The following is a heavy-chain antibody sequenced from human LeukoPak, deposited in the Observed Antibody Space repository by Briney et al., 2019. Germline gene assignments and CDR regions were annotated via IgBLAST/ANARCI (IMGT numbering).Heavy chain of an antibody. CDR2: MNPNSGDT. CDR1: GYTFTSYD. V-gene: IGHV1-8*01. CDR3: ARPRGRYYGSGSYYPY. Sequence: ASVNLSRKASGYTFTSYDFNWVRQAPGQGLEWMGWMNPNSGDTGYAQKFQGRVTMTMNTSISKAYMELSSLRSEDTAVYYCARPRGRYYGSGSYYPYWGQGTLVTVSS. J-gene: IGHJ4*02. D-gene: IGHD3-10*01.